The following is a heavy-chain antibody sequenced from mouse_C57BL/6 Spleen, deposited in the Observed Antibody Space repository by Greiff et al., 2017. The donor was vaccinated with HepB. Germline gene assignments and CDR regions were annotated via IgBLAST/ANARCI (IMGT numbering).Heavy chain of an antibody. CDR3: ARGGYDYGDYYAMDY. D-gene: IGHD2-4*01. Sequence: QVQLQQPGAELVKPWASVKLSCKASGYTFTSYWMQWVKQRPGQGLEWIGEIDPSDSYTNYNQKFKGKATLTVDTSSSTAYMQLSSLTSEDSAVYYCARGGYDYGDYYAMDYWGQGTSVTVSS. CDR1: GYTFTSYW. J-gene: IGHJ4*01. V-gene: IGHV1-50*01. CDR2: IDPSDSYT.